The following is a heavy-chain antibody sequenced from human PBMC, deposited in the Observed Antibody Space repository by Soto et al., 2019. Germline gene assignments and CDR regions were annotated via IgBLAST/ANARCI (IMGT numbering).Heavy chain of an antibody. CDR1: GYTFTDNL. J-gene: IGHJ6*03. CDR2: INPKSGGT. Sequence: QVQLVQSGAEVKMPGASVRVSCKASGYTFTDNLIYWVRQAPGQGPEWMGRINPKSGGTALSQSFQGRVALAADTSINTVFLDVSGLKSDDTAVYYCARGDTTDCSNGVCSFNHNYHLDVWGQGTTVTVSS. CDR3: ARGDTTDCSNGVCSFNHNYHLDV. D-gene: IGHD2-8*01. V-gene: IGHV1-2*02.